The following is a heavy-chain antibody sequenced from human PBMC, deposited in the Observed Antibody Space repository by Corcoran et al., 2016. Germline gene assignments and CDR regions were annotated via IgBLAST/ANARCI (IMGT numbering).Heavy chain of an antibody. D-gene: IGHD3-22*01. V-gene: IGHV1-69*06. CDR2: IIPIFGTA. J-gene: IGHJ6*02. Sequence: QVQLVQSGAEVKKPGSSVKVSCKASGGTFSSYAISWVRQAPGQGLEWMGGIIPIFGTANYAQKFQGRVTITADKSTSTAYMELSSLRSEDTAVYYCARDEIVVVRSGSYGMDVWGQGTTVTVSS. CDR1: GGTFSSYA. CDR3: ARDEIVVVRSGSYGMDV.